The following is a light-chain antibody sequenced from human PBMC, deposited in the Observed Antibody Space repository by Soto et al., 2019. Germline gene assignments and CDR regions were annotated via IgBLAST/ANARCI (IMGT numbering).Light chain of an antibody. CDR1: QSVSIH. V-gene: IGKV3-15*01. CDR2: DTS. Sequence: EIVLTQSPGTLSLSPVERVTLSCRASQSVSIHLAWYQQKPGQAPRLLIYDTSTRATGIPARFSGSGSGTEFTLTISSLQSEDFAVYYCQQYSNWPPITFGQGTRLEIK. J-gene: IGKJ5*01. CDR3: QQYSNWPPIT.